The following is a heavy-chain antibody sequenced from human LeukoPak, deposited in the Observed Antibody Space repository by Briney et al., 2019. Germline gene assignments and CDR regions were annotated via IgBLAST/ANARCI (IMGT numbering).Heavy chain of an antibody. D-gene: IGHD2-8*01. V-gene: IGHV3-23*01. CDR3: AKDTSVARYCTNDICSPFDY. J-gene: IGHJ4*02. CDR1: GFSFSRYW. Sequence: PGGSLRLSCAASGFSFSRYWMTWVRQAPGKGLQWVSAISGSGGDTYDADSVKGRFTISRDNSKNTLYLQMNSLRAEDTAVYYCAKDTSVARYCTNDICSPFDYWGQGTLVTVSS. CDR2: ISGSGGDT.